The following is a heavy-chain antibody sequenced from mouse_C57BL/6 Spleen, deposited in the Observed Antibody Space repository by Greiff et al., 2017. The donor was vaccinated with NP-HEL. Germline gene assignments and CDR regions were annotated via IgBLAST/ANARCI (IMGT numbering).Heavy chain of an antibody. Sequence: EVQLQQSGPVLVKPGASVKMSCKASGYTFTDYYMNWVKQSHGKSLEWIGVINPYNGGTSYNQKFKGKATLTVDKSSSTAYMELNSLTSEDSAVYYCARGDYGSSQAWFAYWGQGTLVTVSA. V-gene: IGHV1-19*01. CDR2: INPYNGGT. CDR1: GYTFTDYY. CDR3: ARGDYGSSQAWFAY. D-gene: IGHD1-1*01. J-gene: IGHJ3*01.